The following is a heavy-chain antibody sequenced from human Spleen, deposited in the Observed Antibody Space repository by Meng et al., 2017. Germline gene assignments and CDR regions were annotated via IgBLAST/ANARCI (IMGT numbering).Heavy chain of an antibody. Sequence: QVQLQESGPGLVKPSQTLSLTCPVSGGSISSGDYYWSWIRQPPGKGLEWIGYIYYSGSTYYSPSLKSRVTISVDTSTNQFSLRLNSVTAADTAVYYCARGMWIAVAGTAKIDYWGQGTLVTVSS. V-gene: IGHV4-30-4*01. CDR1: GGSISSGDYY. CDR3: ARGMWIAVAGTAKIDY. J-gene: IGHJ4*02. CDR2: IYYSGST. D-gene: IGHD6-19*01.